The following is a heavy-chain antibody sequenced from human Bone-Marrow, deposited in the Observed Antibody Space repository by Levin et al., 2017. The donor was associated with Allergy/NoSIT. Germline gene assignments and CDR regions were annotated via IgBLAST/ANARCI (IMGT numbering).Heavy chain of an antibody. CDR2: ISAKNGST. CDR3: VREASSLFYYDSGPYYLVS. J-gene: IGHJ5*01. D-gene: IGHD3-22*01. Sequence: ASVKVSCKASRYTFTSYAITWVRQAPGQGLEWMGWISAKNGSTHYAQKFQGRITMTTDTSTTTAYLELRSLRSDDTAVYYCVREASSLFYYDSGPYYLVSWGQGTLVTVSS. V-gene: IGHV1-18*01. CDR1: RYTFTSYA.